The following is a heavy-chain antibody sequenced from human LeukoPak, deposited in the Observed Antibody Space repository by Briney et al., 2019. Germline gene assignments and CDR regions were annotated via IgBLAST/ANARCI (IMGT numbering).Heavy chain of an antibody. CDR3: ARLSSGSSSWYDIDY. J-gene: IGHJ4*02. CDR1: GDSVSSYY. Sequence: SETLSLTCTVSGDSVSSYYWSWIRQPPGKGLEWIGYIYHTGHTEYNPSLKSRVSISLDTSKSQFSLKLSSVTAADTAVYYCARLSSGSSSWYDIDYWGQGTLVTVSS. D-gene: IGHD6-13*01. V-gene: IGHV4-59*02. CDR2: IYHTGHT.